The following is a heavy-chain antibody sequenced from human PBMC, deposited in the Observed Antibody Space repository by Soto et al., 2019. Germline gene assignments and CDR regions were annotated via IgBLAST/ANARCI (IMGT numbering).Heavy chain of an antibody. CDR3: ATYYDILTGYSFISYYYGMDV. Sequence: SVKVSCKASAYTFTSYAMHWVRQAPGQRLEWMGWINAGNGNTKYSQKFHGRVTITRDTSASTAYMELSSLRSEDTAVYYCATYYDILTGYSFISYYYGMDVWGQGTKVTVSS. CDR2: INAGNGNT. J-gene: IGHJ6*02. V-gene: IGHV1-3*01. CDR1: AYTFTSYA. D-gene: IGHD3-9*01.